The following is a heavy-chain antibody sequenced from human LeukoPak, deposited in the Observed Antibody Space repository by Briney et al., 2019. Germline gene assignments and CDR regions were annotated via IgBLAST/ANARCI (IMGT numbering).Heavy chain of an antibody. J-gene: IGHJ3*02. CDR1: GGSFSSYY. Sequence: SETLSLTCAVYGGSFSSYYWSWIRQPPGKGLEWIGYIYYSGSTNYNPSLKSRVTISVDTSKNQFSLKLSSVTAADTAVYYCARWQNYDSSGYYLDAFDIWGQGTMVTVSS. CDR2: IYYSGST. V-gene: IGHV4-59*12. D-gene: IGHD3-22*01. CDR3: ARWQNYDSSGYYLDAFDI.